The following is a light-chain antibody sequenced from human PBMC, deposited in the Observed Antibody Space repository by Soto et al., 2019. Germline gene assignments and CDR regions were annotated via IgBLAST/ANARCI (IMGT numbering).Light chain of an antibody. CDR1: SRDVGAYNS. J-gene: IGLJ1*01. V-gene: IGLV2-14*01. Sequence: QSVLTPSASVSGSPGQSIAISCTGTSRDVGAYNSVSWYQQHPGKVPTLLIYDVNNRPSEISTRFSGSKSGNTASLTISGLKAEDEADYYCSSYTTSGNYVFGTGTKLTVL. CDR2: DVN. CDR3: SSYTTSGNYV.